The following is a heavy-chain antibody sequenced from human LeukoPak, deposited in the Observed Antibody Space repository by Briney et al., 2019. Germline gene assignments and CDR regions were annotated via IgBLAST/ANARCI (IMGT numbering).Heavy chain of an antibody. CDR2: IYYSGST. CDR1: GYSISSNYY. Sequence: SETLSLTCTVSGYSISSNYYWGWIRQPPGKGLEWIGSIYYSGSTYYNPSLKSRVTISVDTSKNQFSLKLSSVTAADTAVYYCLITTHCSSTSCHPPEVDYWGQGTLVTVSS. CDR3: LITTHCSSTSCHPPEVDY. J-gene: IGHJ4*02. V-gene: IGHV4-38-2*02. D-gene: IGHD2-2*01.